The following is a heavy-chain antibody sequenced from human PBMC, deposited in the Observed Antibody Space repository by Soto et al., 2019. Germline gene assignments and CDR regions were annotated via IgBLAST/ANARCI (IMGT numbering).Heavy chain of an antibody. Sequence: ASVKVSCKVSGYTLTELSMHWVRQAPGKGLEWMGGFDPEDGETIYAQKFQGRVTMTEDTSTDTAYMELSSLRSEDTAVYYCAISLNLGELSLPDYCGKGSLVTVSS. CDR1: GYTLTELS. J-gene: IGHJ4*02. CDR3: AISLNLGELSLPDY. D-gene: IGHD3-16*02. CDR2: FDPEDGET. V-gene: IGHV1-24*01.